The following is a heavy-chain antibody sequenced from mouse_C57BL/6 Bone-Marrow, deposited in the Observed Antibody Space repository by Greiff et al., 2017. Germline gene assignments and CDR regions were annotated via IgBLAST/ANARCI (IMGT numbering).Heavy chain of an antibody. Sequence: QVQLKESGPGILQSSQTLSLTCSFSGFSLSTSGLGVSWIRLPSGKGLEWLAHIYWDDDKRYNPSLKSRLTISKDTSRNQVFLKITSVDTADTATYYCARSDYGSSPWYFDVWGTGTTVTVSS. CDR3: ARSDYGSSPWYFDV. CDR1: GFSLSTSGLG. CDR2: IYWDDDK. V-gene: IGHV8-12*01. J-gene: IGHJ1*03. D-gene: IGHD1-1*01.